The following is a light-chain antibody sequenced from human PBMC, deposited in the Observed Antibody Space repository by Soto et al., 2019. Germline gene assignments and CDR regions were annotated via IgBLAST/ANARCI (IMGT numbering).Light chain of an antibody. V-gene: IGLV2-23*03. CDR1: SSDFGGYNV. CDR3: CSYADTSTFWVV. J-gene: IGLJ3*02. Sequence: QSVLTQPASVSGSPGQSITISCSGTSSDFGGYNVVSWYQQHPGKAPTLIIYEGTKRPSGVSNRFSGSKSGNAASLTISGLQTEDEADYYCCSYADTSTFWVVFGGGTKLTVL. CDR2: EGT.